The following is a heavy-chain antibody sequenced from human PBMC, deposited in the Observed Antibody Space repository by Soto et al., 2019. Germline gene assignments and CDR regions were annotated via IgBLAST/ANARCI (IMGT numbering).Heavy chain of an antibody. CDR2: IRSKANSYAT. CDR1: GFTFSGSA. CDR3: TRLVYCSGGSCLDY. V-gene: IGHV3-73*01. Sequence: GSLRLSCAASGFTFSGSAMHWVRQASGKGLEWVGRIRSKANSYATAYAASVKGRFTISRDDSKNTAYLQMNSLKTEDTAVYYCTRLVYCSGGSCLDYWGQGTLVTVSS. D-gene: IGHD2-15*01. J-gene: IGHJ4*02.